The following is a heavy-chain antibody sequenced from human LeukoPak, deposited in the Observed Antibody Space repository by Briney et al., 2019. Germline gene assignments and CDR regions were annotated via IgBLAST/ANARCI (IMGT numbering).Heavy chain of an antibody. Sequence: GGSLRLSCAASGFTVSSNYMSWVRQAPGKGLEWVSVIYSGGSAYYADSVKGRFTISRDDSKNTLYLQMNSLRAEDTAVYYCAKTGNPATGDYWGQGTLVTVSS. D-gene: IGHD1-1*01. CDR1: GFTVSSNY. CDR2: IYSGGSA. CDR3: AKTGNPATGDY. J-gene: IGHJ4*02. V-gene: IGHV3-53*01.